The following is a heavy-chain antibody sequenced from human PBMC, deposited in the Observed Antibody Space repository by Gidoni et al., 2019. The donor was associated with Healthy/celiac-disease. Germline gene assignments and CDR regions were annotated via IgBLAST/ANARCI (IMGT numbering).Heavy chain of an antibody. Sequence: QVQLQESGPGLVKPSQTLSLPCTVSGGSIRSGGYYWSWIRQHPGKGLEWIGYIYYSGSTYYNPSLKSRVTISVDTSKNQFSLKLSSVTAADTAVYYCARGSFEEPGSNWFDPWGQGTLVTVSS. J-gene: IGHJ5*02. D-gene: IGHD1-26*01. CDR1: GGSIRSGGYY. V-gene: IGHV4-31*03. CDR3: ARGSFEEPGSNWFDP. CDR2: IYYSGST.